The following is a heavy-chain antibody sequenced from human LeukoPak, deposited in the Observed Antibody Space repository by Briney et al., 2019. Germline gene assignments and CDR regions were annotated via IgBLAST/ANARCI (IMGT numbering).Heavy chain of an antibody. Sequence: GGSLRLSCVASXFTFSSYLMSWVRRAPGKGLEWVANIRQDGSETYFVDSVKGRFTISRDNANNSLYMQMNSLRAEDTAVYYCARGRYCSGGICYFDYWGQGTLVTVSS. D-gene: IGHD2-15*01. CDR1: XFTFSSYL. V-gene: IGHV3-7*04. J-gene: IGHJ4*02. CDR2: IRQDGSET. CDR3: ARGRYCSGGICYFDY.